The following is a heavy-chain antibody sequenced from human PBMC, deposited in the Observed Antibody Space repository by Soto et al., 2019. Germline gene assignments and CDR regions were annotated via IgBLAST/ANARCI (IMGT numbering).Heavy chain of an antibody. V-gene: IGHV6-1*01. CDR2: SYYRPSWYT. CDR1: GDSVSITSTA. J-gene: IGHJ4*02. D-gene: IGHD6-19*01. CDR3: SRGSYYSGWV. Sequence: SQTLSLPCAISGDSVSITSTAWSWSRQSPSRGLEWLGRSYYRPSWYTDYAVSVKSRITISPDTSYNQYSLLLTSVTPEDTAVYYCSRGSYYSGWVWGQGTMVTVSS.